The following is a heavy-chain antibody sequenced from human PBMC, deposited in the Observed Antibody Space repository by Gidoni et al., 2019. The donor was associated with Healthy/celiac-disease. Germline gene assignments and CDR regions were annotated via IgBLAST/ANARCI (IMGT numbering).Heavy chain of an antibody. V-gene: IGHV3-30*18. CDR1: GFTFSSYG. CDR3: AKGPGKGIAARPGNWFDP. D-gene: IGHD6-6*01. Sequence: QVQLVESGGGVVQPGRSLRLSCAASGFTFSSYGLHWVRQAPGKGLEWVAVISYDGSNKYYADSVKGRFTISRDNSMNTLYLQMNSLRAEDTAVYYCAKGPGKGIAARPGNWFDPWGQGTLVTVSS. J-gene: IGHJ5*02. CDR2: ISYDGSNK.